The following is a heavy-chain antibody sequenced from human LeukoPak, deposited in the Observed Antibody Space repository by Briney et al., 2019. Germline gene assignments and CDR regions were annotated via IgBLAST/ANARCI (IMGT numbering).Heavy chain of an antibody. CDR3: ARDLRFDWYVQRDF. D-gene: IGHD3-9*01. J-gene: IGHJ4*02. Sequence: SETLSLTCTVSGYSISSGYYWGWTPQPPGKGLEWIGSIYHSGSTYYNPSLKSRVTISVDTSKNQFSLKLSSVTAADTAVYYCARDLRFDWYVQRDFWGQGTLVSVSS. CDR2: IYHSGST. CDR1: GYSISSGYY. V-gene: IGHV4-38-2*02.